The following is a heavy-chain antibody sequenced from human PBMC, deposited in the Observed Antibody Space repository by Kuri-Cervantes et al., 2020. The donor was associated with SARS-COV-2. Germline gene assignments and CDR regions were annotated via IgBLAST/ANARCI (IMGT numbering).Heavy chain of an antibody. Sequence: GGSLRLSCAASGFTFSNYGMHWVRQAPGKGLEWVAVIWYDGSNKYYADSVKGRFTISRDNSKNTLYLQMNSLRAEDTAVYYCARDHGGIMYYFDYWGQGTLVTVSS. D-gene: IGHD4-23*01. CDR3: ARDHGGIMYYFDY. CDR2: IWYDGSNK. CDR1: GFTFSNYG. J-gene: IGHJ4*02. V-gene: IGHV3-33*08.